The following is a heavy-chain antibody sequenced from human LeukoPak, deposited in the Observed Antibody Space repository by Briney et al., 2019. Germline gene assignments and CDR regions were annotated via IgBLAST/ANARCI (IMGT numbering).Heavy chain of an antibody. J-gene: IGHJ3*02. V-gene: IGHV4-59*01. CDR2: IYYSGST. D-gene: IGHD5-12*01. Sequence: SETLSLTCTVSGGSITSYYWNWIRQPPEKGLEWIGYIYYSGSTNYNPSLKSRVTISVDTSKNQFSLKLSSVTAADTAVYYCARVGYDAFDIWGQGTMVTVSS. CDR3: ARVGYDAFDI. CDR1: GGSITSYY.